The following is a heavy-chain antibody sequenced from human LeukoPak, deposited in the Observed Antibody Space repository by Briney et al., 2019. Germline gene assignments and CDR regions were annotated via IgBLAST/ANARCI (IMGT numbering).Heavy chain of an antibody. CDR3: AHSIRLDDFDFWSGDSTSAADY. CDR2: IYWNDGK. D-gene: IGHD3-3*01. V-gene: IGHV2-5*01. J-gene: IGHJ4*02. Sequence: SGPALVKPTQTLTLTCTFSGFSLSTSGVGVGWIRQPPGKALEWLALIYWNDGKRYSPSLRSRLTITKDTSKNQVVLTMINMDPVDTATYYCAHSIRLDDFDFWSGDSTSAADYWGQGTLVTVSS. CDR1: GFSLSTSGVG.